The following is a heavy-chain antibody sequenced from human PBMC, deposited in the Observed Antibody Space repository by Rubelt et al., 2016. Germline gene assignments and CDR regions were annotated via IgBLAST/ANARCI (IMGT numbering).Heavy chain of an antibody. J-gene: IGHJ6*02. Sequence: QVQLVQSGAEVKKPGSSVMVSCKASGGTFRSYAISWVRQAPGQGLEWMGGIIPIFGTATYAQKFQGRVTLIADESTRTSYMELSSLRSEDTAVYYCARDSSECGCGGDCCTYYYGMDVWGQGTTVTVSS. CDR3: ARDSSECGCGGDCCTYYYGMDV. CDR2: IIPIFGTA. V-gene: IGHV1-69*01. CDR1: GGTFRSYA. D-gene: IGHD2-21*02.